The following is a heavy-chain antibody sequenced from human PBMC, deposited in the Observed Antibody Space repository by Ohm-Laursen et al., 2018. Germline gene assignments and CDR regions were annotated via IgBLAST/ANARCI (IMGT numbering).Heavy chain of an antibody. D-gene: IGHD4-11*01. V-gene: IGHV3-74*01. Sequence: SLRLSCSASGATISGYWMHWVRQTPGKGLVWVSRINGDGSRPFYVDSVKGRFTISRDNGQNVLYLQMTRLRADDTAIYYCARGSSHDYREWGQGTLVTVSS. CDR3: ARGSSHDYRE. CDR2: INGDGSRP. CDR1: GATISGYW. J-gene: IGHJ4*02.